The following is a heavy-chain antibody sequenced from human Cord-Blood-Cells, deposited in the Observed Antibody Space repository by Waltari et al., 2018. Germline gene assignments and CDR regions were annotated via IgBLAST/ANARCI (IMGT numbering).Heavy chain of an antibody. CDR2: KKQDGSGK. CDR3: ARGGGADY. V-gene: IGHV3-7*04. D-gene: IGHD3-16*01. CDR1: GFTFRSYW. Sequence: EVQLVESGGGLVQPGGSLRLSCAASGFTFRSYWMSWVRQAPGKGLEWVANKKQDGSGKYYVDSVKGRFTIPRDNAKNSLYLKMNSLRAEDTAVYYCARGGGADYWGQGTLVTVSS. J-gene: IGHJ4*02.